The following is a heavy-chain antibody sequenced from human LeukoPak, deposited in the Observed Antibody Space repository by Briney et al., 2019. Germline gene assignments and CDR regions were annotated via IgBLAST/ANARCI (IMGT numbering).Heavy chain of an antibody. CDR1: GFTFSNYG. D-gene: IGHD2-15*01. V-gene: IGHV3-30*02. CDR3: AKVGHTCSGGSCPMSGGSDP. CDR2: IRYDGSNK. Sequence: GGSLRLSCAASGFTFSNYGMHWVRQAPGKGLEWVAFIRYDGSNKYYVDSVKGRFTISRDNSKNTLYLQMNSLRAEDTAVYYCAKVGHTCSGGSCPMSGGSDPWGQGTLVTVSS. J-gene: IGHJ5*02.